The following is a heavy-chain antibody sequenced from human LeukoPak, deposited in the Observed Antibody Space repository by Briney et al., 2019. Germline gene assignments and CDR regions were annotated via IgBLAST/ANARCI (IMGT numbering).Heavy chain of an antibody. CDR3: ARDYSGWSLDP. CDR2: ISDSGKTR. J-gene: IGHJ5*02. Sequence: PGGSLRLSCAASGFTFSSSEMNWVRQAPGKGLEWVSYISDSGKTRYYADSVKGRFTISRDNAKNSLYLQMNSLRAEDTAVYYCARDYSGWSLDPWGQGTLVIVSS. V-gene: IGHV3-48*03. CDR1: GFTFSSSE. D-gene: IGHD5-12*01.